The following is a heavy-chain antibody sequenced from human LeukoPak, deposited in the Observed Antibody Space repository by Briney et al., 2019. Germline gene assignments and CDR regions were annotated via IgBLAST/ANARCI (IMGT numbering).Heavy chain of an antibody. CDR2: IYYSGGT. CDR3: ARHSSVVADAFDI. V-gene: IGHV4-59*01. CDR1: GGSISSYY. Sequence: SETLSLTCTVSGGSISSYYWSWIRQPPGKGLEWIGYIYYSGGTNYNPSLKSRVTISVDTSKNQFSLELDSGTAADTAVYYCARHSSVVADAFDIWGQGTVVTVSS. J-gene: IGHJ3*02. D-gene: IGHD2-15*01.